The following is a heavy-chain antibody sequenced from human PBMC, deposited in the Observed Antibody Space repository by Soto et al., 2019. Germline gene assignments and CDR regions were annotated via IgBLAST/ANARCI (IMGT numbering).Heavy chain of an antibody. CDR1: GYTFTSYD. CDR2: MNPNSGNT. J-gene: IGHJ6*02. V-gene: IGHV1-8*01. CDR3: AGRYYTRYYYYGMDV. Sequence: ASVKVSCKASGYTFTSYDINWVRQATGQGLEWMGWMNPNSGNTGYAQKFQGRVTMTRNTSISTAYMELSSPRSEDTAVYYCAGRYYTRYYYYGMDVWGQGTTVTVSS. D-gene: IGHD3-10*01.